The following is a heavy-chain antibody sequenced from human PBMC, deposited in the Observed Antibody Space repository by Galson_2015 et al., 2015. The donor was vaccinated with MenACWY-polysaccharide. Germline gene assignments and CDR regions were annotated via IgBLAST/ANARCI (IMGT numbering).Heavy chain of an antibody. CDR2: ISYDGSNK. CDR3: AKGQCTSTTCPLDY. V-gene: IGHV3-30*18. D-gene: IGHD2-2*01. J-gene: IGHJ4*02. Sequence: SLRLSCAASRFTFSSYGVHWVRQAPGKGLEWVAVISYDGSNKYYADSVKGRFTISRDNSKNTLYLQMNSLRAEDTALYYCAKGQCTSTTCPLDYWGQGTLVTVSS. CDR1: RFTFSSYG.